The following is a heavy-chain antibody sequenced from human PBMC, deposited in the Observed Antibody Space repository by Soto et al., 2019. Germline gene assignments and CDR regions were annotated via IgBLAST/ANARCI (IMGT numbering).Heavy chain of an antibody. CDR2: ISYDGSNK. D-gene: IGHD3-22*01. J-gene: IGHJ4*02. CDR3: EKDAYYDSSGYYKGSFDY. Sequence: HPGGSLRLSCAASGFTFSSYGMHWVRQAPGKGLEWVAVISYDGSNKYYADSVKGRFTISRDNSKNTLYLQMNRLRAEDTAVYYCEKDAYYDSSGYYKGSFDYWGQGTLVTVSS. V-gene: IGHV3-30*18. CDR1: GFTFSSYG.